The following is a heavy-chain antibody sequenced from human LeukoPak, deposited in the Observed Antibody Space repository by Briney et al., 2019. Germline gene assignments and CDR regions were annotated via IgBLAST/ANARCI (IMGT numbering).Heavy chain of an antibody. CDR1: GGSISSYY. D-gene: IGHD3-16*02. Sequence: SETLSLTCTVSGGSISSYYWSWIRQPAGKGLEWIGRIYTSGSTTYNPSLKSRVTMSVDTSKNQFSLKLSSVTAADTAVYYCARGRIMITFGGVIDPGHFDYWGQGTLVTVSS. V-gene: IGHV4-4*07. J-gene: IGHJ4*02. CDR3: ARGRIMITFGGVIDPGHFDY. CDR2: IYTSGST.